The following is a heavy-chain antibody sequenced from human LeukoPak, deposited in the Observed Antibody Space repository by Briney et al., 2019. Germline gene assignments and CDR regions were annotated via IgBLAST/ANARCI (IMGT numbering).Heavy chain of an antibody. J-gene: IGHJ6*03. Sequence: PSETLSLTCAVSGGSISSSSYYWGWIRQPPGKGLEWIGSIYYSGSTYYNPSLKSRVTISVDTSKNQFSLKLSSVTAADTAVYYCARGRRWLQSRAYYYYMDVWGKGTTVTISS. D-gene: IGHD5-24*01. CDR2: IYYSGST. CDR3: ARGRRWLQSRAYYYYMDV. CDR1: GGSISSSSYY. V-gene: IGHV4-39*01.